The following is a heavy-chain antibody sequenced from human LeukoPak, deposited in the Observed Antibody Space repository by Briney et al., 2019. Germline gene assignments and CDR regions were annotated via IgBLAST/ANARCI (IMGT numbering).Heavy chain of an antibody. J-gene: IGHJ3*02. CDR3: ARPHSSTDFYAFDI. Sequence: SETLSLTCTVSGGSISDYYWSWIRQPPGTGLEWIGYIRTSGSTNYSPSLASRVTMSVDTSKNQISLKLRSVTAADPAVYYCARPHSSTDFYAFDIWGQGTMVTVSS. V-gene: IGHV4-4*09. D-gene: IGHD2-2*01. CDR1: GGSISDYY. CDR2: IRTSGST.